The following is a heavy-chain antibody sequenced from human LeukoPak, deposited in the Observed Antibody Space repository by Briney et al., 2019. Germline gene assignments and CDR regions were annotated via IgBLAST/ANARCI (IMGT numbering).Heavy chain of an antibody. D-gene: IGHD2-2*01. J-gene: IGHJ6*02. CDR1: GGSISSGDYY. V-gene: IGHV4-30-4*01. Sequence: PSETLSLTCTVSGGSISSGDYYWSWIRQPPGKGLEWIGYIYYSGSTYYNPSLKSRVTISVDTSKSQFSLKLSSVTDADAAVYYCARVGCSSTSCYRYYYYGMDVWGQGTTVTVSS. CDR3: ARVGCSSTSCYRYYYYGMDV. CDR2: IYYSGST.